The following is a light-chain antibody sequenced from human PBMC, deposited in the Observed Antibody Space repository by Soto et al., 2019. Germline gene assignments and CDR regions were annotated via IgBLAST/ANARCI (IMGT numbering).Light chain of an antibody. V-gene: IGLV2-8*01. Sequence: QSALTQPPSASGSPGQSVTISCTGTSSDVGGHNYVSWYQQHPGKAPKLIIYDVNKRPSGVPDRFSGSKSGNTASLTVSGLQAEDEADYYCNSYAGTKNLVLGGGTKVTVL. J-gene: IGLJ2*01. CDR3: NSYAGTKNLV. CDR1: SSDVGGHNY. CDR2: DVN.